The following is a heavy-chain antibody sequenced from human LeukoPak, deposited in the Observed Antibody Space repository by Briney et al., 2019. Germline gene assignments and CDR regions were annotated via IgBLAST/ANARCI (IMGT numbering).Heavy chain of an antibody. V-gene: IGHV1-2*02. CDR2: INPNSGGT. CDR3: ARSPDILTGEDFDY. J-gene: IGHJ4*02. CDR1: GYTFTGYY. Sequence: ASVKVSCKASGYTFTGYYMHWVRQAPGQGLEWMGWINPNSGGTNFAQKFQYRVTMTRDTSISTAYMELSRLRSDDSAVYYCARSPDILTGEDFDYWGQGTLVTVSS. D-gene: IGHD3-9*01.